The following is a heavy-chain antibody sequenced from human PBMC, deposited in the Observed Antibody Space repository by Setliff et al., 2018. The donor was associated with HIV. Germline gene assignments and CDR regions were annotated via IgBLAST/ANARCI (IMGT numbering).Heavy chain of an antibody. CDR3: ARRSTVARGVDCFDL. V-gene: IGHV4-59*08. D-gene: IGHD3-10*01. CDR1: GGSLNGYY. J-gene: IGHJ4*02. CDR2: VDYSGSS. Sequence: SETLSLTCAVYGGSLNGYYWTWIRQSPGKGLEWIGHVDYSGSSTYNPSLNSRVTLSIDTSKSQFSLRLSSVTAADTALYYCARRSTVARGVDCFDLWGQGTQVTVSS.